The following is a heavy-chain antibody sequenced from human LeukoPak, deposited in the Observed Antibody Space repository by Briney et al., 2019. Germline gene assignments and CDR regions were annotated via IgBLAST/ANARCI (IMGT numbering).Heavy chain of an antibody. J-gene: IGHJ1*01. CDR2: IHTSGST. D-gene: IGHD2-2*01. CDR3: ARGDIVVVPAASGYFQH. Sequence: PSQTLSLTCTVSGGSISSGSYYWSWIRQPAGKGLEWIGRIHTSGSTNYNPSLKSRVTISVDTSKNQFSLKLSSVTAADTAVYYCARGDIVVVPAASGYFQHWGQGTLVTVSS. V-gene: IGHV4-61*02. CDR1: GGSISSGSYY.